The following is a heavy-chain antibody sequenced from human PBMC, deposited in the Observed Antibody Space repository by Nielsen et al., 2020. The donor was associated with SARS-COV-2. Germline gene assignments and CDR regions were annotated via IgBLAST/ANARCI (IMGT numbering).Heavy chain of an antibody. CDR1: GFTFSSYG. CDR3: ARGGEKYYYMDV. D-gene: IGHD3-10*01. Sequence: GGSLRLSCAASGFTFSSYGMHWVRQAPGKGLEWVAVIWYDGSNKYYADSVKGRFTISRDNSKNTLYLQMNSLRAEDTAVYYYARGGEKYYYMDVWGKGTTVTVSS. V-gene: IGHV3-33*01. J-gene: IGHJ6*03. CDR2: IWYDGSNK.